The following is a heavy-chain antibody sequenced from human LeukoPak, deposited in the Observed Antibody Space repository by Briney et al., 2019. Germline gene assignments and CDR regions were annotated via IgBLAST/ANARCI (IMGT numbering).Heavy chain of an antibody. CDR1: GFTFGIYS. D-gene: IGHD6-19*01. CDR3: ARDGYSSGPGDWYFDL. CDR2: ISYDGSNK. J-gene: IGHJ2*01. Sequence: GRSLRLSCAASGFTFGIYSMHWVRQAPGKGLEWVAVISYDGSNKYYADSVKGRFTISRDNSKNTVSLQMNSLRTEDTAVYYCARDGYSSGPGDWYFDLWRRGTLVTVSS. V-gene: IGHV3-30-3*01.